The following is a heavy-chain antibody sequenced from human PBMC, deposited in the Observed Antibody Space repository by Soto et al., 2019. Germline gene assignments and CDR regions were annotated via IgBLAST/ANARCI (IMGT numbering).Heavy chain of an antibody. J-gene: IGHJ6*02. CDR1: GYSFTSYW. CDR2: IYPGDSDT. Sequence: GESLKISCKGSGYSFTSYWIGWVRQMPGKGLEWMGIIYPGDSDTRYSPSFQGQVTISADKSTSTAYLQWSSLKASDTAMYYCARRSEFYYYYYGMDVWGQGTTVTVSS. D-gene: IGHD6-25*01. CDR3: ARRSEFYYYYYGMDV. V-gene: IGHV5-51*01.